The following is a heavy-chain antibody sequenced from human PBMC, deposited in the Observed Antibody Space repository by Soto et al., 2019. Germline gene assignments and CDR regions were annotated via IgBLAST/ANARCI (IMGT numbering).Heavy chain of an antibody. Sequence: QVQLVESGGGVVQPGRSLRLSCAASGFTFSSYAMHWVRQAPGKGLEWVAVISYDGSNKYYADSVKGRFTISRDNSKNTLYLQMNSLRAEDTAVYYCSVWAGTDYYGMDVWGQGTTVTVSS. D-gene: IGHD6-19*01. CDR1: GFTFSSYA. V-gene: IGHV3-30-3*01. J-gene: IGHJ6*02. CDR2: ISYDGSNK. CDR3: SVWAGTDYYGMDV.